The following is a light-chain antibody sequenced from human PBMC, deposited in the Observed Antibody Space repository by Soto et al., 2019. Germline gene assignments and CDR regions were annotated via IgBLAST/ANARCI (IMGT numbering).Light chain of an antibody. CDR3: QQHSNWRRT. Sequence: IVLTQSPATLASSPRERVTPSCTASQSISSYLAWYQQKPGQAPRLLIYDASNRATGIPARFSVSGSGTDFTLTISSLQPEDFAIYYCQQHSNWRRTFGQGTRVEIK. V-gene: IGKV3-11*01. CDR2: DAS. J-gene: IGKJ5*01. CDR1: QSISSY.